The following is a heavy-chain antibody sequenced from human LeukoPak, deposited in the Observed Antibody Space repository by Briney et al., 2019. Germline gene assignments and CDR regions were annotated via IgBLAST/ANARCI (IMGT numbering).Heavy chain of an antibody. CDR2: ISYDGSSK. J-gene: IGHJ3*02. V-gene: IGHV3-30-3*01. CDR3: ARVYYDGSGGAFDI. Sequence: GGSLRLSCAASGFSFSTYEMHWVRQAPGKGLEWVAVISYDGSSKYYADSVKGRFTISRDNSKNMLYLQMSSLRAEDRAVYYCARVYYDGSGGAFDIWGQGTMVTVS. CDR1: GFSFSTYE. D-gene: IGHD3-22*01.